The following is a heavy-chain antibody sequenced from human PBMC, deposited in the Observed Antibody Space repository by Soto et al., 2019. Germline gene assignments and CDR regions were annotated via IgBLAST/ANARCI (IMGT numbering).Heavy chain of an antibody. J-gene: IGHJ4*02. Sequence: QFQLVQSGAAVKKPGSSGKVSCKASVGTFSSYAISWVRQAPGQGLEWMGGISPTCGTANNAQKFQGRLTITADESTSTVYMELSSLRSEDTAVYYCARNSDYVWGNYLAYWGQGTLVTVSS. CDR1: VGTFSSYA. V-gene: IGHV1-69*12. CDR3: ARNSDYVWGNYLAY. CDR2: ISPTCGTA. D-gene: IGHD3-16*02.